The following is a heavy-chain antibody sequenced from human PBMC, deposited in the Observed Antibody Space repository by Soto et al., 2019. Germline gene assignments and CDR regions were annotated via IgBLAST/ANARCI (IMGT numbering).Heavy chain of an antibody. D-gene: IGHD2-2*01. Sequence: SVKVSCKASGGTFSIYAISCVRQSPLQWLDWMGGIIPIFGTANYAQKFQGRVTITADESTSTAYMELSSLRSEDTAVYYCARRGALVVPAAIHYYYYGMDVWGQGTTVTVSS. CDR2: IIPIFGTA. J-gene: IGHJ6*02. CDR3: ARRGALVVPAAIHYYYYGMDV. V-gene: IGHV1-69*13. CDR1: GGTFSIYA.